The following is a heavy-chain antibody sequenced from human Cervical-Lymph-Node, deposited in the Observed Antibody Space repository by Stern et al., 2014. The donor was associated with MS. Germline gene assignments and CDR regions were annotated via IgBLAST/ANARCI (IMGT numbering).Heavy chain of an antibody. V-gene: IGHV1-69*01. Sequence: QMQLVQSGAEVKKPGSSVKVSCKASGGTFSTYGISWVRQAPGQGLEWMGGIIPILGTANYAQKFQGRVTITADDSTNTAYMELSSLRSEDTAVYYCAREFNSDSSGYYFYYWGQGTLVTVSS. CDR2: IIPILGTA. J-gene: IGHJ4*02. D-gene: IGHD3-22*01. CDR1: GGTFSTYG. CDR3: AREFNSDSSGYYFYY.